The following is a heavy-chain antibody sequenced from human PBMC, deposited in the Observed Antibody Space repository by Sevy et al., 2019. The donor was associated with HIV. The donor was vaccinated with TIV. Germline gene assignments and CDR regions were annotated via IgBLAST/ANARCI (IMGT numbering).Heavy chain of an antibody. V-gene: IGHV3-15*01. CDR3: TTASWSQEDYYSY. CDR2: IKGKIYDGTI. Sequence: GGSLRLSCAASGFTFSNAWMSWVRQAPGKGLEWVGRIKGKIYDGTIDYAAPVKVRFSIARDDSKNTLYLQMNSLKTEDTAVYYCTTASWSQEDYYSYWGQGTLVTVSS. J-gene: IGHJ4*02. D-gene: IGHD6-13*01. CDR1: GFTFSNAW.